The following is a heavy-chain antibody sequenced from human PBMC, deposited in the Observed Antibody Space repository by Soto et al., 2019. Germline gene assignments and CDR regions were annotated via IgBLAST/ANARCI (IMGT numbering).Heavy chain of an antibody. CDR2: ISNDGSST. CDR3: ARDTYYYDSSDHFSADAFDI. V-gene: IGHV3-74*01. J-gene: IGHJ3*02. D-gene: IGHD3-22*01. CDR1: GFTSSSYW. Sequence: EVQLVESGGGLVQPGGSLRLSCAASGFTSSSYWIHWVRQAPGKGLVWVSRISNDGSSTNYADSVKGRFTISRDNAKNTLYLQMTSLIAEDTAVYYCARDTYYYDSSDHFSADAFDIWGQGTMVTVSS.